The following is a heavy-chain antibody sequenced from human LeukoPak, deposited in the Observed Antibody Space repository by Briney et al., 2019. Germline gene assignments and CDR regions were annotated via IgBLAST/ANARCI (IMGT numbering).Heavy chain of an antibody. Sequence: NPSETLSLTCTVSGGSISSYHWSWIRQPPGKGLEWIGYIYYSGSTNYNPSLKSRVTISVDTSKNQFSLKLSSVTAADTAVYYCARVPRPSFHYYYGMDVWGQGTTVTVSS. J-gene: IGHJ6*02. V-gene: IGHV4-59*12. CDR2: IYYSGST. D-gene: IGHD2/OR15-2a*01. CDR3: ARVPRPSFHYYYGMDV. CDR1: GGSISSYH.